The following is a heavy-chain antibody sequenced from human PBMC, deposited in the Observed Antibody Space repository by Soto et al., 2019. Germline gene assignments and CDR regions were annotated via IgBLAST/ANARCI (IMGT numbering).Heavy chain of an antibody. D-gene: IGHD2-2*01. CDR2: ISYDGSNK. CDR3: AKDLIRIVVVPPAIRGWISSPIDY. V-gene: IGHV3-30*18. Sequence: QVQLVESGGGVVQPGRSLRLSCAASGFTFSSYGMHWVRQAPGKGLEWVAVISYDGSNKYYADSVKGRFTISRDNSKNRLYLQMNSLRAEDTAVYYCAKDLIRIVVVPPAIRGWISSPIDYRGQGPLVTVSS. CDR1: GFTFSSYG. J-gene: IGHJ4*02.